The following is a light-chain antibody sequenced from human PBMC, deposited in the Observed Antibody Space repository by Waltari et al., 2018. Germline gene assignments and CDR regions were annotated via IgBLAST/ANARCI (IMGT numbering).Light chain of an antibody. J-gene: IGLJ3*02. V-gene: IGLV4-69*01. Sequence: QLVVTQSPSASASLGASVKLTCTLSSGHSSNIIAWLQQQPEKGPRYLMKVNSDGSHSRGDEIPDRFSGSSSGAELYLTISSRQAEDEADYYCQTGGHGTWVFGGGTKLTVL. CDR2: VNSDGSH. CDR1: SGHSSNI. CDR3: QTGGHGTWV.